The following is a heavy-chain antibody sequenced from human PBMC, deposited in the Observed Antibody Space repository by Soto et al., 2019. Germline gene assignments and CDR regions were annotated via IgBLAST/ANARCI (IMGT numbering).Heavy chain of an antibody. CDR3: ARDAAAGTFPYYYYYGMDV. CDR1: GYTFTSYG. V-gene: IGHV1-18*01. CDR2: ISAYNGNT. Sequence: XSVKVSCKASGYTFTSYGISWVRQAPVQGLEWMGWISAYNGNTNYAQKLQGRVTMTTDTSTSTAYMELRSLRSDDTAVYYCARDAAAGTFPYYYYYGMDVWGQGTTVTVSS. D-gene: IGHD6-13*01. J-gene: IGHJ6*02.